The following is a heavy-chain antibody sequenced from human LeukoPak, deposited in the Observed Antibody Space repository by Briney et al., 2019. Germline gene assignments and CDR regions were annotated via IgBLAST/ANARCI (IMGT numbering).Heavy chain of an antibody. D-gene: IGHD3-3*01. J-gene: IGHJ4*02. Sequence: SETLSLTCTVSGGSISSYYWSWIRQPPGKGLEWIGYIYYSGSTNYNPSLKSRVTISVDTSKNQFSLKLSSVTAADTAVYYCAARERSFGVVTPFDYWGQGTLVTVSS. CDR3: AARERSFGVVTPFDY. CDR2: IYYSGST. V-gene: IGHV4-59*08. CDR1: GGSISSYY.